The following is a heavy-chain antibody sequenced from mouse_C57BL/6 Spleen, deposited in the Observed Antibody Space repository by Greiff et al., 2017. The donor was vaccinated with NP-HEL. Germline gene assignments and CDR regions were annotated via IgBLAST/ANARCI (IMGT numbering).Heavy chain of an antibody. Sequence: EVQLQQSGPELVKPGASVKISCKASGYTFTDYYMNWVKQSHGKSLEWIGDINPNNGGTSYNQKFKGKATLTVDKSSSTAYMELRSLTSEDSAVYYCASPLYYGSRGLAYWGQGTLVTVSA. J-gene: IGHJ3*01. CDR2: INPNNGGT. CDR1: GYTFTDYY. V-gene: IGHV1-26*01. CDR3: ASPLYYGSRGLAY. D-gene: IGHD1-1*01.